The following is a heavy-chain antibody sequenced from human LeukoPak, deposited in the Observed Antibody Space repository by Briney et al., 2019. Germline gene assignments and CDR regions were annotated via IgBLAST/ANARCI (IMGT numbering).Heavy chain of an antibody. CDR1: GGSIRSYY. V-gene: IGHV4-59*01. CDR2: IYYSGST. J-gene: IGHJ5*02. CDR3: ARGPTLYGDLGWFDP. Sequence: PSETLSLTCTVSGGSIRSYYWSWIRQPPGKGLEWIGYIYYSGSTTYNPSLKSRVTISVDPSKNQFSLKLSSVTAADTAVYYCARGPTLYGDLGWFDPWGQGTLVTVSS. D-gene: IGHD4-17*01.